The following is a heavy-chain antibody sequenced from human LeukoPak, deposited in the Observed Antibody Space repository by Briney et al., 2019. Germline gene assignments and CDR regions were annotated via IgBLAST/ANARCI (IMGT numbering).Heavy chain of an antibody. CDR2: TYYRSKWYN. CDR1: GDSVSSNSAT. CDR3: SREEPSGYSNV. Sequence: SQTLSLTCVISGDSVSSNSATRNWIRQSPSRGLEWLGRTYYRSKWYNDYAVSVESRITINPDTSKNQFSLQLNSVTPEDTAMYYGSREEPSGYSNVWGQGTLVTVSS. J-gene: IGHJ4*02. V-gene: IGHV6-1*01. D-gene: IGHD6-13*01.